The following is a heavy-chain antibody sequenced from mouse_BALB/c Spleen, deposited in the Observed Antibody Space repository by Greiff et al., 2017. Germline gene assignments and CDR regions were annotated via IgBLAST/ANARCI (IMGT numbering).Heavy chain of an antibody. Sequence: EVKLMESGGGLVKPGGSLKLSCAASGFTFSDYYMYWVRQTPEKRLEWVATISDGGSYTYYPDSVKGRFTISRDNAKNNLYLQMSSLKSEDTAMYYCARDKGSYGNYWFAYWGQGTLVTVSA. CDR3: ARDKGSYGNYWFAY. J-gene: IGHJ3*01. D-gene: IGHD2-1*01. CDR2: ISDGGSYT. CDR1: GFTFSDYY. V-gene: IGHV5-4*02.